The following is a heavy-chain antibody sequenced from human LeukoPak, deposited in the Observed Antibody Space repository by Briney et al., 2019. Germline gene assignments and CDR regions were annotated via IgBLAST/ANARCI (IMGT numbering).Heavy chain of an antibody. CDR1: GYSFTSYW. CDR3: ARLDVDTAMVIDY. D-gene: IGHD5-18*01. CDR2: IDPSDSYT. Sequence: GESLKISCKGSGYSFTSYWISWVRQMPGKGLEWMGRIDPSDSYTNYSPSFQGHVTISADKSIGTAYLQWSSLKASDTAMYYCARLDVDTAMVIDYWGQGTLVTVSS. J-gene: IGHJ4*02. V-gene: IGHV5-10-1*01.